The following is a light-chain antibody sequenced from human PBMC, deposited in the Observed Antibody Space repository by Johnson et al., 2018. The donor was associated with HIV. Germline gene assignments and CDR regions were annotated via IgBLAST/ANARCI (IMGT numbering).Light chain of an antibody. J-gene: IGLJ1*01. CDR1: SSNIVNIY. Sequence: QSVLTQPPSVSAAPGQKVTISCSASSSNIVNIYISWYQHLPGTAPKLLIYDNNKRPSGIPDRFSGSKSGTSATLGITGLQTGDEADYYCGTWDSSLGKVFGTGTKVTVL. CDR3: GTWDSSLGKV. V-gene: IGLV1-51*01. CDR2: DNN.